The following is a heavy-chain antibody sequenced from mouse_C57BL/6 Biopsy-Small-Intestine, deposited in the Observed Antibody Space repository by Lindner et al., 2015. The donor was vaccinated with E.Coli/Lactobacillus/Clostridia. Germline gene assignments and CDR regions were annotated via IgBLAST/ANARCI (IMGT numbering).Heavy chain of an antibody. Sequence: VQLQESGPELVKPGASVKLSCKASDYTFTSSDIHWVKQRPGQGLEWIGWIYPRDGSTRYNEKFRGKATLTVDTSSGTAYMELHSLTSEDSAVYFCAREGYGSSYSYYFDYWGQGTTLTVSS. CDR2: IYPRDGST. V-gene: IGHV1-85*01. D-gene: IGHD1-1*01. J-gene: IGHJ2*01. CDR3: AREGYGSSYSYYFDY. CDR1: DYTFTSSD.